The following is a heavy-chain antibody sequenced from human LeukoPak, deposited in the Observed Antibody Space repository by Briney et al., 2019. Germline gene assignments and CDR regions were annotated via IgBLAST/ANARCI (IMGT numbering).Heavy chain of an antibody. CDR2: MYSGGNT. D-gene: IGHD4-17*01. CDR1: GFTVSSSY. J-gene: IGHJ4*02. Sequence: GGSLRLSCAASGFTVSSSYIGWVRQAPGKGLEWVSVMYSGGNTYYADSVKGRFIISRDNSKNTLYLQMNSLRAEDTAVYYCARGGGDRNPFDYWGQGTLVTVSS. V-gene: IGHV3-66*01. CDR3: ARGGGDRNPFDY.